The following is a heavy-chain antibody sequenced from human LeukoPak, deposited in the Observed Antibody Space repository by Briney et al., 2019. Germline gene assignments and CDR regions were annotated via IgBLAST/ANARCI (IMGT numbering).Heavy chain of an antibody. CDR2: ISYDGSNK. J-gene: IGHJ4*02. D-gene: IGHD6-13*01. CDR1: GFTFSSYA. V-gene: IGHV3-30*04. CDR3: ARDVTRYSSSWLYYFDY. Sequence: GRSLRLSRAASGFTFSSYAMHRVRQAPGKGLEWVAVISYDGSNKYYADSVKGRFTISRDNSKNTLYLQMNSLRAEDTAVYYCARDVTRYSSSWLYYFDYWGQGTLVTVSS.